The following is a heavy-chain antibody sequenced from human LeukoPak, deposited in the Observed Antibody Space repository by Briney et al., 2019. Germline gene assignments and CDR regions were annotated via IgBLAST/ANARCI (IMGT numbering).Heavy chain of an antibody. CDR2: ISYDGSNK. D-gene: IGHD5-12*01. J-gene: IGHJ4*02. CDR3: ARARYSGYDAYDY. V-gene: IGHV3-30*03. Sequence: HPRRSLRLSCAASGFTFSSYGMHWVRQAPGKGLEWVAVISYDGSNKYYADSVKGRFTISRDNAKNSLYLQMNSLRAEDTAVYYCARARYSGYDAYDYWGQGTLVTVSS. CDR1: GFTFSSYG.